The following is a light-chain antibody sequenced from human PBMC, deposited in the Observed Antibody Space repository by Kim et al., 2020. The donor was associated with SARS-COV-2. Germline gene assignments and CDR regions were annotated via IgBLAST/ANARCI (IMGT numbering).Light chain of an antibody. J-gene: IGLJ3*02. CDR3: QVWDSSTV. V-gene: IGLV3-9*01. Sequence: SYELTQPLSVSVALGQTARITCGGNNIGGINVHWYQQKPGQAPVLDIYRDNNRPSGIPERFSGSNSGNTATLTISRAQAGDEADYYCQVWDSSTVFGGGTKLTVL. CDR2: RDN. CDR1: NIGGIN.